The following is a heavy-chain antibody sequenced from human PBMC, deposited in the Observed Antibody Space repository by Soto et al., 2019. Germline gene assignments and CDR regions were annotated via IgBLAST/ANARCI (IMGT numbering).Heavy chain of an antibody. Sequence: GGSLRLSCAASGFTFSDYYMSWIRQAPGKGLEWVSYISSSGSTIYYADSVKGRFTISRDNAKNSLYLQMNSLRAEDTAVYYCASLPLVVPAAMPAYYAFDIWGQGTMVTVS. CDR3: ASLPLVVPAAMPAYYAFDI. D-gene: IGHD2-2*01. V-gene: IGHV3-11*01. CDR2: ISSSGSTI. J-gene: IGHJ3*02. CDR1: GFTFSDYY.